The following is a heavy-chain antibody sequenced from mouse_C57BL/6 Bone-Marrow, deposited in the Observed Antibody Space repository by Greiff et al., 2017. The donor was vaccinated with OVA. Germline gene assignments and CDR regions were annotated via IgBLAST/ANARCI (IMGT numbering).Heavy chain of an antibody. J-gene: IGHJ2*01. Sequence: EVQVVESGPELVKPGASVKISCKASGYSFTDYNMNWVKQSNGKSLEWIGVINPTYGTTSYNQKFKGKATLTVDQSSSTAYMQLNSLTSEDSAVYYCARSGYSNWGFDYWGQGTTLTVSS. CDR1: GYSFTDYN. V-gene: IGHV1-39*01. CDR2: INPTYGTT. D-gene: IGHD2-5*01. CDR3: ARSGYSNWGFDY.